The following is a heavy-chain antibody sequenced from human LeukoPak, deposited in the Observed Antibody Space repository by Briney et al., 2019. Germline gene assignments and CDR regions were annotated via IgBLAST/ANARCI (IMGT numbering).Heavy chain of an antibody. CDR2: IGAGGGGI. CDR1: GASISSSTCY. CDR3: TKDVTGRHYGGDP. Sequence: ETLSLTCTVSGASISSSTCYWDCVRQAPGKGLEWVSTIGAGGGGIFYADSVKGRFTISRDNSKNTLYLQMSSLRVEDTAVYSCTKDVTGRHYGGDPWGQGTLVTVSS. J-gene: IGHJ5*02. V-gene: IGHV3-23*01. D-gene: IGHD4-23*01.